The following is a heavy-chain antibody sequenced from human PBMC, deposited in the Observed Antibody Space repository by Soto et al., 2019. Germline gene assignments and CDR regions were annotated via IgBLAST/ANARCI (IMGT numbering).Heavy chain of an antibody. D-gene: IGHD2-15*01. CDR3: APLSVSLSGPYGIHV. Sequence: SETLSLTCSVSGYSVSSSDYYWAWIRQPPGKGLEWIGSMLYSGLTYYNPSLKSRVTLSVDTSKNQFSVRLNSVTASDTAVYYCAPLSVSLSGPYGIHVWGQGTRSPSP. V-gene: IGHV4-39*01. J-gene: IGHJ6*02. CDR1: GYSVSSSDYY. CDR2: MLYSGLT.